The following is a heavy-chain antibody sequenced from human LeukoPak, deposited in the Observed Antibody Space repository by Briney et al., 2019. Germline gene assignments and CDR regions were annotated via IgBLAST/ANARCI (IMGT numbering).Heavy chain of an antibody. Sequence: SETLSLTCTVSGGSISSYYWSWIRQPPGKGLEWIGYIYYSGNTNYNPSLKSRVTISVDTSKKQFSLNLRSVTAADTAVYYCARTPTYCGSATYLDYWGQGTLVTVSS. CDR1: GGSISSYY. CDR2: IYYSGNT. D-gene: IGHD3-10*01. CDR3: ARTPTYCGSATYLDY. V-gene: IGHV4-59*01. J-gene: IGHJ4*02.